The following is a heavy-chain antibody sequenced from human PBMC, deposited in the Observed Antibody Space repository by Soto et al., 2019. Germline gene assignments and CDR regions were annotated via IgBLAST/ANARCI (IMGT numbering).Heavy chain of an antibody. CDR3: ATGSGYYRDY. D-gene: IGHD3-22*01. V-gene: IGHV3-30-3*01. J-gene: IGHJ4*02. CDR2: ISYDGSNK. CDR1: GFTFSSYA. Sequence: QVQLVESGGGVVQPGRSLRLSCAASGFTFSSYAMHWVRQAPGKGLEWVAVISYDGSNKYYADSVKGRFTISRDNSKNTVYLQMNSRRAEDTAVYYCATGSGYYRDYWGQGTLVTVSS.